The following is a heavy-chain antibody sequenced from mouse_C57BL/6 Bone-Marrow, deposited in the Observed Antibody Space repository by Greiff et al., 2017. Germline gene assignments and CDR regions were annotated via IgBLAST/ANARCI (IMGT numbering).Heavy chain of an antibody. CDR2: ISYSGST. CDR1: GYSITSDY. Sequence: VQLKESGPGLAKPSQPLSLTCSVPGYSITSDYWNWFRKFPGKKLEYMGYISYSGSTYYNPSHKRRLSITRDTSKNQYYLHLNSVTTEDTATYYCARGHDYGSSYAMDYWGQGTSVTVSS. D-gene: IGHD1-1*01. J-gene: IGHJ4*01. CDR3: ARGHDYGSSYAMDY. V-gene: IGHV3-8*01.